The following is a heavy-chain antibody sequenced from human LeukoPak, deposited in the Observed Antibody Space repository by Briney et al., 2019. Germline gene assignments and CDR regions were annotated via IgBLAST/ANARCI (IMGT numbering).Heavy chain of an antibody. J-gene: IGHJ4*02. CDR2: INHNGEMI. CDR1: GFTFSNYV. V-gene: IGHV3-48*02. Sequence: GGSLRLSCAASGFTFSNYVMSWVRQAPGKGLEWVSYINHNGEMIFYPYFVKGRSTTSRDNTKNSLYLLMNSLGEEKTAVYCCARDSDWAFHYWGQGTLVTVSS. CDR3: ARDSDWAFHY. D-gene: IGHD2-21*02.